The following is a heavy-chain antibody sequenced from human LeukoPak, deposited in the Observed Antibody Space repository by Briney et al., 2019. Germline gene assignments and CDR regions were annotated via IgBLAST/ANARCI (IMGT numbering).Heavy chain of an antibody. CDR1: GFTFSSYG. D-gene: IGHD4-17*01. CDR3: ARDYGEGGYYFDY. V-gene: IGHV3-30*03. Sequence: GGSLRLSRAASGFTFSSYGMHWVRQAPGKGLEWVAATSYDGSNRHYADSVKGRFTISRDNSKNTLYLQINSLRDEDTAVYYCARDYGEGGYYFDYWGQGTLVTVSS. CDR2: TSYDGSNR. J-gene: IGHJ4*02.